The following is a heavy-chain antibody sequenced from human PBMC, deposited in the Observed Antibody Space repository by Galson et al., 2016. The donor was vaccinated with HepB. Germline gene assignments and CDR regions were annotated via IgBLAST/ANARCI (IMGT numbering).Heavy chain of an antibody. Sequence: SLRLSCAVSGFTFSTYAMHWVRQSPGKGLEWVAVISHDGSNKLYADSVKGRFTISRDSSKNTLFLQMNSLRAEDTAIFYCARDQWASGMDVWGQGTTVTVS. V-gene: IGHV3-30-3*01. D-gene: IGHD1-26*01. CDR3: ARDQWASGMDV. CDR1: GFTFSTYA. CDR2: ISHDGSNK. J-gene: IGHJ6*02.